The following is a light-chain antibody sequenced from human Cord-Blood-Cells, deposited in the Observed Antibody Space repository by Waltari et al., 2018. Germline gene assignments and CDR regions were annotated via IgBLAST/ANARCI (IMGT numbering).Light chain of an antibody. CDR2: GAS. J-gene: IGKJ2*01. Sequence: EIVMTQSPAPLSVSPGERATPSCRASKSVSINLAWYQQKPGQAPRLLIYGASTRATGIPARFSGSGSGTEFTLTISSLQSEDFAVYYCQQYNNWPPYTFGQGTKLEIK. CDR1: KSVSIN. CDR3: QQYNNWPPYT. V-gene: IGKV3-15*01.